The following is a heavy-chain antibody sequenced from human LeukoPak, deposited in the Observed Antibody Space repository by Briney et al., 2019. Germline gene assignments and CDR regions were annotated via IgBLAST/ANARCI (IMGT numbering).Heavy chain of an antibody. CDR3: ARRQPYCGGDCYSLGAFDI. V-gene: IGHV1-69*06. CDR2: IIPIFGTA. J-gene: IGHJ3*02. Sequence: SVKVSCKASGGTFSSYAISWVRQAPGQGLEWMGGIIPIFGTANYAQKFQGRVTITADKSTSTAYMELSSLRSEDTAVYYCARRQPYCGGDCYSLGAFDIWGQGTMVTVSS. CDR1: GGTFSSYA. D-gene: IGHD2-21*02.